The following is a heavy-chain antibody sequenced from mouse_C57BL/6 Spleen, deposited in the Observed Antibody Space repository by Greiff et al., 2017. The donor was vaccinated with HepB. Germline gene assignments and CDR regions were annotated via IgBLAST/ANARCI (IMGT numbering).Heavy chain of an antibody. J-gene: IGHJ4*01. CDR2: IHPNSGST. Sequence: QVQLQQPGAELVKPGASVKLSCKASGYTFTSYWMHWVKQRPGQGLEWIGMIHPNSGSTNYNEKFKSKATLTVDKSSSTAYMQLSSLTSEDSAVYYCARSDPIYYGNYGYAMDYWGQGTSVTVSS. CDR1: GYTFTSYW. CDR3: ARSDPIYYGNYGYAMDY. D-gene: IGHD2-1*01. V-gene: IGHV1-64*01.